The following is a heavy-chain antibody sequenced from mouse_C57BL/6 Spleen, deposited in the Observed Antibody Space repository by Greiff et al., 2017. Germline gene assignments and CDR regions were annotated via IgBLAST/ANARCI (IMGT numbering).Heavy chain of an antibody. J-gene: IGHJ4*01. D-gene: IGHD1-1*01. Sequence: EVQRVESGAELVKPGASVKLSCTASGFNIKDYYMHWVKQRTEQGLEWIGRIDPEDGETKYAPKFQGKATITADTSSNTAYLQLSSLTSEDTAVYYCARPITTVVATDAMDYWGQGTSVTVSS. CDR3: ARPITTVVATDAMDY. CDR2: IDPEDGET. V-gene: IGHV14-2*01. CDR1: GFNIKDYY.